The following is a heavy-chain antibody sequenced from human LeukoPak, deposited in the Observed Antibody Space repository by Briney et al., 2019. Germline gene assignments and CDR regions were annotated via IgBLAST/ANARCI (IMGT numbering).Heavy chain of an antibody. CDR2: INPNSGGT. V-gene: IGHV1-2*02. CDR3: ARGVKEVVVVVARYYYYMDV. CDR1: GYTFSVYY. J-gene: IGHJ6*03. D-gene: IGHD2-15*01. Sequence: ASVKVSCKASGYTFSVYYMHWVRQAPGQGLEWMGWINPNSGGTKYAQKFQGRVTMTRDTSISTAYMELSRLRSDDTAVYYCARGVKEVVVVVARYYYYMDVWGKGTTVTVSS.